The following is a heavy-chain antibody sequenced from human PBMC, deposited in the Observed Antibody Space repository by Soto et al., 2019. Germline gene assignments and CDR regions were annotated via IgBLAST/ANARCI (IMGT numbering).Heavy chain of an antibody. D-gene: IGHD3-10*01. CDR1: GYSISSGYY. CDR3: ARASGSGSLYFDY. J-gene: IGHJ4*02. CDR2: IYYSGST. Sequence: SETLSLTCAVSGYSISSGYYWSWIRQHPGKGLEWIGYIYYSGSTYYNPSLKSRVTISVDTSKNQFSLKLSSVTAADTAVYYCARASGSGSLYFDYWGQGTLVTVSS. V-gene: IGHV4-31*11.